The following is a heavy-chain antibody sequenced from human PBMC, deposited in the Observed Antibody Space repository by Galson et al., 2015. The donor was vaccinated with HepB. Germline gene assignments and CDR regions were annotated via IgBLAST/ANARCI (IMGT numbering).Heavy chain of an antibody. CDR3: ARGSGPTGNHYWYFDL. D-gene: IGHD1-14*01. CDR2: IRSKSWTI. V-gene: IGHV3-48*01. CDR1: GFSLSAYS. J-gene: IGHJ2*01. Sequence: SLRLSCAVSGFSLSAYSMSWVRQAPGKGLEWISYIRSKSWTIYHADSVKGRFTTSRDNARNSLDLQMTSLRAEDTAVYYCARGSGPTGNHYWYFDLWGRGTLVTVSS.